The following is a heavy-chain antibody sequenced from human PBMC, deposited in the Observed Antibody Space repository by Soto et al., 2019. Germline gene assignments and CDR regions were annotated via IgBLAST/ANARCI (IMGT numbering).Heavy chain of an antibody. CDR1: GFTFSSYA. Sequence: GGSLRLSCAASGFTFSSYAMHWVRQAPGKGLEWVAVISYDGSNKYYADSVKGRFTISRDNSKNTLYLQIDSLRAEDTATYYCAKSNYPSSTIYFDSWGQGTVVTVSS. J-gene: IGHJ4*02. CDR2: ISYDGSNK. V-gene: IGHV3-30-3*02. CDR3: AKSNYPSSTIYFDS. D-gene: IGHD5-12*01.